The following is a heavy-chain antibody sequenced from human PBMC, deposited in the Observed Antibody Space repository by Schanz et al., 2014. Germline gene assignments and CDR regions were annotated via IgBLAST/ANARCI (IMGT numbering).Heavy chain of an antibody. CDR2: ISGSGAST. V-gene: IGHV3-23*01. J-gene: IGHJ4*02. Sequence: EVQLLESGGGLVQPGGSLRLSCAPSGFSFSSYAINWVRQAPGKGLEWVSGISGSGASTYYADSVKGRFTISRDNSNKTVDLQINSLRAEDTDSYYCVRDYLIWFGPALSLDYWGQGALVTVSS. CDR3: VRDYLIWFGPALSLDY. D-gene: IGHD3-10*01. CDR1: GFSFSSYA.